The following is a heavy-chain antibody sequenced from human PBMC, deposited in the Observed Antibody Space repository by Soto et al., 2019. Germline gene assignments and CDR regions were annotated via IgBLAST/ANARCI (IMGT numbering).Heavy chain of an antibody. D-gene: IGHD1-1*01. CDR3: ARGSTGTTGNDY. Sequence: SETLSLTCTVSGGSISSGDYYWSWIRQPPGKGLEWIGYIYYSGSTYYNPSLKSRVTISVDTSRNQFSLKLSSVTAADTAVYYCARGSTGTTGNDYWGQGTLVTVSS. J-gene: IGHJ4*02. CDR1: GGSISSGDYY. V-gene: IGHV4-30-4*01. CDR2: IYYSGST.